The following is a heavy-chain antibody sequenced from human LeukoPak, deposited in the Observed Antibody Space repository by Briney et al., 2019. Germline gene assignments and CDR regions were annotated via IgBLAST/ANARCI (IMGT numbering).Heavy chain of an antibody. CDR2: IYPGDSDT. CDR3: ARLASDNYYGSGSYYSPFDY. V-gene: IGHV5-51*01. J-gene: IGHJ4*02. CDR1: GYSFTSYW. D-gene: IGHD3-10*01. Sequence: GESLKISCKGSGYSFTSYWIGWVRQMPGKGLEWMGIIYPGDSDTRYSPSFQGQVTISADKSISTAYLQWSSLKASDTAMYYCARLASDNYYGSGSYYSPFDYWGQGTLVTVSS.